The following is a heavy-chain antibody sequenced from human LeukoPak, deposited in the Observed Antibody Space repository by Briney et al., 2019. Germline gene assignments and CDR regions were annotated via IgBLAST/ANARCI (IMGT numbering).Heavy chain of an antibody. V-gene: IGHV3-21*01. CDR2: ISSSSSYI. J-gene: IGHJ4*02. CDR1: GFTFSSYS. Sequence: GGSLRLSCAASGFTFSSYSMNWVRQAPGKGLEWVSSISSSSSYIYYADSVKGRFTISRDNAKNSLYLQMNSLRAEDTAVYYCARGPDPTGHAPDYWGQGTLVTVSS. CDR3: ARGPDPTGHAPDY.